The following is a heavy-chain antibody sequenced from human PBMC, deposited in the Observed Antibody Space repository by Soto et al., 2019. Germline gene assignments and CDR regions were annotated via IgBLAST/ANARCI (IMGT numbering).Heavy chain of an antibody. CDR2: TYYRSRFFS. CDR1: GDSVSSYSAA. D-gene: IGHD3-10*01. CDR3: ARDSEAYYYYYGMDV. V-gene: IGHV6-1*01. J-gene: IGHJ6*02. Sequence: SQTLSLTCAISGDSVSSYSAAWNWIRQSPSGGLEWLGRTYYRSRFFSDYAESVKSRIIINPDTSKNQFSLQLKSVTPEDTAVYYCARDSEAYYYYYGMDVWGQSTTFTVSS.